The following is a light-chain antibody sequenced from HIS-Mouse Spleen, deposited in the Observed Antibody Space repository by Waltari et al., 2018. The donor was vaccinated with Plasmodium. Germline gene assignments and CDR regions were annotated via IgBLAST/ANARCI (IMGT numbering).Light chain of an antibody. J-gene: IGKJ5*01. CDR1: QDISNY. Sequence: DIQMTQSPSSLSASVGDRVTITCQASQDISNYLNWYQQKPGKAPKLLIYDASNLETVVPSRVSGSGSGTDFTFTISSLQPEDIATYYCQQYDNLPTFGQGTRLEIK. CDR3: QQYDNLPT. CDR2: DAS. V-gene: IGKV1-33*01.